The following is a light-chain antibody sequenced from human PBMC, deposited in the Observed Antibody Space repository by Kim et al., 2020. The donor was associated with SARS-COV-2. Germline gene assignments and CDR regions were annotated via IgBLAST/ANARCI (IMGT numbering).Light chain of an antibody. Sequence: DIQMTQSPSTLSASVGDRVTITCRASQSISSWLAWYQQKPGKAPKLLIYKASSLESGVPSRFSGSGSGTEFTLTISSLQPDDFATYYCQQYNSYSFETFGQGTKLEI. CDR3: QQYNSYSFET. J-gene: IGKJ2*01. CDR2: KAS. V-gene: IGKV1-5*03. CDR1: QSISSW.